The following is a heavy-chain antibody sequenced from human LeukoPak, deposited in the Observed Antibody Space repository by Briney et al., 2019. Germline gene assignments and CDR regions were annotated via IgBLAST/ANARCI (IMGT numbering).Heavy chain of an antibody. CDR2: ISGSGGST. D-gene: IGHD2-2*01. Sequence: GGSLRLSCAASGFTFSSYAMSWVRQAPGKGLEWVSAISGSGGSTYYADSVKGRFTISRDNSKNTLYLQMNSLRAEDTAVYYCAKSSGCSSTSCYSRVFDYWGQGTLVTLSS. CDR1: GFTFSSYA. CDR3: AKSSGCSSTSCYSRVFDY. J-gene: IGHJ4*02. V-gene: IGHV3-23*01.